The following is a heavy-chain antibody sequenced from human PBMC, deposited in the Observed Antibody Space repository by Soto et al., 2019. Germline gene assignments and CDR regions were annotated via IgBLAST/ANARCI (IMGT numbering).Heavy chain of an antibody. Sequence: EVQLVESGGGLVQPGRSLRLSCAASGFTFDDYAMHWVRQAPGKGLEWVSGISWNSGSIGYADSVKGRFTISRDNAKNSMYLQMNRLSAEDTALYYCATDIYGDDEGTFHYWGQGTLVTVSS. J-gene: IGHJ4*02. V-gene: IGHV3-9*01. CDR3: ATDIYGDDEGTFHY. CDR2: ISWNSGSI. CDR1: GFTFDDYA. D-gene: IGHD4-17*01.